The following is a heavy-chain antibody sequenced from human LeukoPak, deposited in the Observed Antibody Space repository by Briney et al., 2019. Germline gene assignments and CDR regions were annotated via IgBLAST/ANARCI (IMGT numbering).Heavy chain of an antibody. V-gene: IGHV1-18*01. Sequence: ASVKVSCKTSGYTFTTYGVSWVRQAPGQGLEWMGWINTYNGNTNYAQNLQDRVTMTTDTSTSTAYMELRSLRSDDTAVYYCARIDYYGSGSYYKVTFDYWGQGTLVTVSS. CDR3: ARIDYYGSGSYYKVTFDY. CDR2: INTYNGNT. D-gene: IGHD3-10*01. CDR1: GYTFTTYG. J-gene: IGHJ4*02.